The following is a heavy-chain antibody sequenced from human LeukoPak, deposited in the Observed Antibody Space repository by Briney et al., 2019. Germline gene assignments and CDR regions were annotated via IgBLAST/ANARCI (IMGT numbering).Heavy chain of an antibody. CDR3: ARDQDFWSGYYYYGMDV. CDR1: GYTSTSYG. J-gene: IGHJ6*02. D-gene: IGHD3-3*01. Sequence: GASVKVSCKASGYTSTSYGISWVRQAPGQGLEWMGWISAYNGNTNYAQKLQGRVTMTTDTSTSTAYMELRSLRSDDTAVYYCARDQDFWSGYYYYGMDVWGQGTTVTVSS. CDR2: ISAYNGNT. V-gene: IGHV1-18*01.